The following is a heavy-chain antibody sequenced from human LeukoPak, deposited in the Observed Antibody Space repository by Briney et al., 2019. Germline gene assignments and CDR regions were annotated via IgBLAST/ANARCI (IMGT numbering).Heavy chain of an antibody. D-gene: IGHD6-13*01. CDR3: ASSPSSWYVYFQH. Sequence: SETLSLTCTVSGGSINFYYWHWMRQPPGKGLEWIGHTFYSGNAKYNPSLESRVTISVDTSKNQFSLKLSSVTAADTAVYYCASSPSSWYVYFQHWGQGTLVTVSS. J-gene: IGHJ1*01. CDR1: GGSINFYY. CDR2: TFYSGNA. V-gene: IGHV4-59*12.